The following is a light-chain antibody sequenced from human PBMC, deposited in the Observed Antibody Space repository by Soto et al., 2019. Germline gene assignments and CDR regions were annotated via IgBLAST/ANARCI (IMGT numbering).Light chain of an antibody. V-gene: IGLV2-14*01. CDR1: SSDVGGYNY. CDR2: EVS. CDR3: HSYTSKSTGV. Sequence: QSALTQPASVSGSPGQSITISCTGTSSDVGGYNYVSWYQQHPGKAPKLIIYEVSNRPSGVSNRFSGSKSGNTASLTISGLQSEDEADYYCHSYTSKSTGVFGTGTAHTVL. J-gene: IGLJ1*01.